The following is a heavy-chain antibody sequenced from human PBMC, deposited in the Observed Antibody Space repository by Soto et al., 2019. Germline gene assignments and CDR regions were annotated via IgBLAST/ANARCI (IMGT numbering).Heavy chain of an antibody. CDR1: GGSISSGDYY. Sequence: SETLSLTCTVSGGSISSGDYYWSWIRQPPGKGLEWIGYIYYSGSTYYNPSLKSRVTISVDTSKNQFSLKLSSVTAADTAVYYCAREERLWSNIDYWGQGTLVTVSS. CDR2: IYYSGST. J-gene: IGHJ4*02. V-gene: IGHV4-30-4*01. D-gene: IGHD5-18*01. CDR3: AREERLWSNIDY.